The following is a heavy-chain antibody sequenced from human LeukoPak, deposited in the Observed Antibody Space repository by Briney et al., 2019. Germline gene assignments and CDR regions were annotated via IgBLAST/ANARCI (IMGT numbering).Heavy chain of an antibody. D-gene: IGHD4-17*01. CDR1: GGSISSGGYS. V-gene: IGHV4-30-2*01. Sequence: SQTLSLTCAVSGGSISSGGYSWSWIRQPPGKGLEWIGYIYHSGSTYYNPSLKSRVTISVDRSKNQFSLKLSSVTAADTAVYYCARERTRYGDIHYWGQGTLVTVSS. J-gene: IGHJ4*02. CDR2: IYHSGST. CDR3: ARERTRYGDIHY.